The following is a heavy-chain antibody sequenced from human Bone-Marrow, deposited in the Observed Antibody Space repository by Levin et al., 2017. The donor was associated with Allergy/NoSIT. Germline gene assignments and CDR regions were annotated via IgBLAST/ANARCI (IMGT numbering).Heavy chain of an antibody. J-gene: IGHJ3*02. V-gene: IGHV4-34*01. CDR1: GGSFSGYY. CDR3: ARGRFRWSVDAFDT. CDR2: INHSGST. Sequence: PGGSLRLSCAVYGGSFSGYYWSWIRQPPGKGLEWIGEINHSGSTNYNPSLKSRVTISVDTSKNQFSLKLSSVTAADTAVYYCARGRFRWSVDAFDTWGQGTMVTVSS. D-gene: IGHD1-26*01.